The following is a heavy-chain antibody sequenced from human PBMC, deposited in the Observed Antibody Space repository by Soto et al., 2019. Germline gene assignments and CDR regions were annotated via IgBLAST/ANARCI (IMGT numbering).Heavy chain of an antibody. D-gene: IGHD3-22*01. Sequence: QVQLVESGGGVVQPGRSLRLSCVASGFGFSFYGMHWVRQAPGKGLEWVAVISDDGNDKYYGDSVKGRFTISGANSANTLFLQMTGLREEETAVYYCAKAVVDYSDSSGYFSDFDYWGQGALVSVSS. J-gene: IGHJ4*02. CDR1: GFGFSFYG. CDR2: ISDDGNDK. V-gene: IGHV3-30*18. CDR3: AKAVVDYSDSSGYFSDFDY.